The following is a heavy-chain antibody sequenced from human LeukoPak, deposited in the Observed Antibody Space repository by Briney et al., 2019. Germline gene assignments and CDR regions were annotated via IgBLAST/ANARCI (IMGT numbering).Heavy chain of an antibody. D-gene: IGHD5-18*01. Sequence: SVKVSCKASGGTFSSYAISWVRLAPGQGLEWMGGIIPIFGTANYAQKFQGRVTITADESTSTAYMELSSLRSEDTAVYYCARAHTWIQLWFFDYWGQGTLVTVSS. V-gene: IGHV1-69*13. CDR3: ARAHTWIQLWFFDY. CDR2: IIPIFGTA. J-gene: IGHJ4*02. CDR1: GGTFSSYA.